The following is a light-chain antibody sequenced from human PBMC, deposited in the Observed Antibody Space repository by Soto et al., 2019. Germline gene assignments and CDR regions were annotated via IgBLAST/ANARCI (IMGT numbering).Light chain of an antibody. J-gene: IGKJ4*01. CDR2: WAS. Sequence: DIVMTQSPDSLAVSLGERATINCKSSQSVLYSSNNKNYLAWYQQKPGQPPKLLIYWASTRESGVPDRFSGSGSGTDFTLTISSLQAEDVAVYYCHQYYSVPLTFGGGTKVDI. CDR1: QSVLYSSNNKNY. V-gene: IGKV4-1*01. CDR3: HQYYSVPLT.